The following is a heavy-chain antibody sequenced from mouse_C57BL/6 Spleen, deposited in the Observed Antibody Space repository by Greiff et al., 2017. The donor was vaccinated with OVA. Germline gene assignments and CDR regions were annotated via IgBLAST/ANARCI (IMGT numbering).Heavy chain of an antibody. Sequence: QVQLKQSGAELVRPGASVTLSCKASGYTFTDYEMHWVKQTPVHGLEWIGAIDPETGGTAYNQKFKGKAILTADKSSSTAYRELRSLTSEDSAVYYCTSLLHMDYWGQGTSVTVSS. CDR1: GYTFTDYE. V-gene: IGHV1-15*01. CDR3: TSLLHMDY. J-gene: IGHJ4*01. CDR2: IDPETGGT. D-gene: IGHD2-10*01.